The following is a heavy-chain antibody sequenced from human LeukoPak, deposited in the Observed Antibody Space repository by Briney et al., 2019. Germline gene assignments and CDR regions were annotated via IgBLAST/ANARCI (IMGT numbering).Heavy chain of an antibody. V-gene: IGHV4-61*02. J-gene: IGHJ4*02. CDR2: IYTSGTT. CDR3: ARDANFDY. CDR1: GGSIRSGNYY. Sequence: SQTLSLTCVVSGGSIRSGNYYWNWIRQPAGKGLEWIGRIYTSGTTNYNPSLKSRVTMSVDTSKKKFSLKLSSVTAADTAVYYCARDANFDYWGQGTLVTVSS.